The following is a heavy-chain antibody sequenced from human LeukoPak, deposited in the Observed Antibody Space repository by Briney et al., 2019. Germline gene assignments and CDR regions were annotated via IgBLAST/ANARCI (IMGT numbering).Heavy chain of an antibody. CDR2: INSDGSST. Sequence: GGSLRLSCAASGFTFSNYWMHWARQAPGKGLVWVSRINSDGSSTNYADSVKGRFTISRDNAKNTLYLQMNSLRAEDTAVYYCTRDSGRFRLDYWGQGVLVTVSS. V-gene: IGHV3-74*01. CDR1: GFTFSNYW. J-gene: IGHJ4*02. D-gene: IGHD6-19*01. CDR3: TRDSGRFRLDY.